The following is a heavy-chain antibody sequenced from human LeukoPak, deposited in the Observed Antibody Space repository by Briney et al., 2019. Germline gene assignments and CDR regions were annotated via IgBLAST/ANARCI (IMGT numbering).Heavy chain of an antibody. CDR3: TTERCSGGSCYPFDY. CDR1: GFTFSNAW. V-gene: IGHV3-15*01. D-gene: IGHD2-15*01. CDR2: IKSKTDGGTT. Sequence: GGSLRLSCAASGFTFSNAWMRWVRQAPGKGLEWVGRIKSKTDGGTTDYAAPVKGRFTISRDDSKNTLYLQMNSLKTEDTAVYYCTTERCSGGSCYPFDYWGQGTLVTVSS. J-gene: IGHJ4*02.